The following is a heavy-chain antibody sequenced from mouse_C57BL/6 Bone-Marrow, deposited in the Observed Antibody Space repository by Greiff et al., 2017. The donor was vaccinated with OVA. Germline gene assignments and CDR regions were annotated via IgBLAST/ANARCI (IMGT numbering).Heavy chain of an antibody. Sequence: EVQLQESGGGLVQPKGSLKLSCAASGFSFNTYAMNWVRQAPGKGLEWVARIRSKSNNYATYYADSVKDRFTISRDDSESMLYLQMNNLKTEDTAMYYCVRFYYGTFDYWGQGTTLTVSS. J-gene: IGHJ2*01. CDR2: IRSKSNNYAT. V-gene: IGHV10-1*01. D-gene: IGHD1-1*01. CDR3: VRFYYGTFDY. CDR1: GFSFNTYA.